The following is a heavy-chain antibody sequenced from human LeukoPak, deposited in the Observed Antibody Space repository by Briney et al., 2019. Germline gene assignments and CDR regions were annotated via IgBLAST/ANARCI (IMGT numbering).Heavy chain of an antibody. J-gene: IGHJ4*02. CDR2: IKQAGSES. V-gene: IGHV3-7*03. D-gene: IGHD6-19*01. CDR1: GFIFRSYW. CDR3: ARDGPSGWVDY. Sequence: GGSLRLSCAASGFIFRSYWMTWVRQAPGKGLEWVANIKQAGSESSYADSVKGRFTISRDNAKNTLYLQMNSLRAEDTAVYYCARDGPSGWVDYWGQGTLVTVSS.